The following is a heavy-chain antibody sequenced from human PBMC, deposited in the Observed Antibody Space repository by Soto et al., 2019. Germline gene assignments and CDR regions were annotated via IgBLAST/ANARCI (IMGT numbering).Heavy chain of an antibody. Sequence: EVQLLESGGGLVQPGGSLRLSCAGSGFPFSTPGILWLRQPPGGGLEWVSAIGPDPTNTKYTDSVKGRFIISRDNGKTTVFLQMTNLRAEDTALYYCTTARYCSSDACPAAEWGQGTLITVSS. CDR2: IGPDPTNT. CDR3: TTARYCSSDACPAAE. CDR1: GFPFSTPG. V-gene: IGHV3-23*03. D-gene: IGHD2-2*01. J-gene: IGHJ4*02.